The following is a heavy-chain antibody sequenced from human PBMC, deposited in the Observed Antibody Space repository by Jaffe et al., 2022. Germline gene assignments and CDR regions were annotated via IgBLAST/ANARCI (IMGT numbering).Heavy chain of an antibody. CDR3: ARGYIGPIYDYIWGSYRFDAFDI. CDR1: GGSFSGYY. D-gene: IGHD3-16*02. V-gene: IGHV4-34*01. Sequence: QVQLQQWGAGLLKPSETLSLTCAVYGGSFSGYYWSWIRQPPGKGLEWIGEINHSGSTNYNPSLKSRVTISVDTSKNQFSLKLSSVTAADTAVYYCARGYIGPIYDYIWGSYRFDAFDIWGQGTMVTVSS. J-gene: IGHJ3*02. CDR2: INHSGST.